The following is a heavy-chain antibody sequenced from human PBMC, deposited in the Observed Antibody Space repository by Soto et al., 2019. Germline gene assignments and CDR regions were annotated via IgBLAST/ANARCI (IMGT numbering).Heavy chain of an antibody. CDR1: GVSISSYY. CDR2: IYTSGST. D-gene: IGHD5-12*01. CDR3: ARDQKWLRFDRGMDV. Sequence: SETLYLTCPVSGVSISSYYWSWLRQPAGKGLEWIGRIYTSGSTNYNPSLKSRVTMSVDTSKNQFSLKLSSVTAADMAVYYCARDQKWLRFDRGMDVWGQGTTVNVSS. J-gene: IGHJ6*02. V-gene: IGHV4-4*07.